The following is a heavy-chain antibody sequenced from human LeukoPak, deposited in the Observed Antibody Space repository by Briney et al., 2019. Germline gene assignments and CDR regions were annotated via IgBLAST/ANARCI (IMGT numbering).Heavy chain of an antibody. V-gene: IGHV1-2*02. CDR1: GYTFTGYY. J-gene: IGHJ4*02. CDR2: INPDSGGT. D-gene: IGHD3-3*01. CDR3: ARAHDFWSGFYPVDY. Sequence: ASVKVSCKASGYTFTGYYMHWVRQAPGQGLEWMGWINPDSGGTKYAQKFQGRVSMTRDTSSSTAYMELSRLRSDDTAVYYCARAHDFWSGFYPVDYWGQGTLVTVSS.